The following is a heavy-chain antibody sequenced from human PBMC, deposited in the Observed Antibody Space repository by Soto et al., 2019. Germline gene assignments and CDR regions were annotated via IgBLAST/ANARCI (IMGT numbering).Heavy chain of an antibody. V-gene: IGHV4-59*01. CDR3: ARAIAARPIAPEDV. D-gene: IGHD6-6*01. Sequence: SETLSLTCTVSGGSISSYYWSWIRQPPGKGLEWIGYIYYSGSTNYNPSLKSRVTISVDTSKNQFSLKLSSVTAADTAVYYCARAIAARPIAPEDVWGKGTTVTVSS. CDR1: GGSISSYY. CDR2: IYYSGST. J-gene: IGHJ6*04.